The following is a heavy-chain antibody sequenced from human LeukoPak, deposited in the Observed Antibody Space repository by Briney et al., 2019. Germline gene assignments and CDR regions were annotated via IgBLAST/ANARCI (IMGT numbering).Heavy chain of an antibody. CDR2: IKSDGSST. CDR3: VRDNRSYNFDY. V-gene: IGHV3-74*01. J-gene: IGHJ4*02. Sequence: PGGSLRLSSAASGFTFSRYWMHWVRQAPGKGLVWVSCIKSDGSSTSTADSAKGRFTISRDNAKNTVYLQMNSLRAEDTAVYYCVRDNRSYNFDYWGQGTLVTVSS. D-gene: IGHD1-26*01. CDR1: GFTFSRYW.